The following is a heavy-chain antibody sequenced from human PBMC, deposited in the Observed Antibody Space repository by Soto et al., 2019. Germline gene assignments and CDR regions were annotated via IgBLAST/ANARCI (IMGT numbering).Heavy chain of an antibody. CDR1: GFTFSSYA. D-gene: IGHD4-17*01. CDR3: ARGDYAFDY. V-gene: IGHV3-30-3*01. J-gene: IGHJ4*02. Sequence: TGGSLRLSCAASGFTFSSYAMHWVRQAPGKGLEWVAVISYDGSTNYNPSLKSRVTISVDTSKNQFSLKLSSVTAADTAVYYCARGDYAFDYWGQGTLVTVSS. CDR2: ISYDGSTN.